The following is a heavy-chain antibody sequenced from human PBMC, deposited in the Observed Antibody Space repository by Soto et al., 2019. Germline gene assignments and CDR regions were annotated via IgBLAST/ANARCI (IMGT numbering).Heavy chain of an antibody. J-gene: IGHJ2*01. CDR3: ARGVGSSPPRY. Sequence: SETLSLTCTISGGSISVYYWGWIRQSPRQGLEWIGYVYDNGRPYYSPSLKSRVTISADTSKNQISLKLTSATAADTAVYYCARGVGSSPPRYWGRGTLVTVSS. CDR1: GGSISVYY. D-gene: IGHD3-9*01. CDR2: VYDNGRP. V-gene: IGHV4-59*01.